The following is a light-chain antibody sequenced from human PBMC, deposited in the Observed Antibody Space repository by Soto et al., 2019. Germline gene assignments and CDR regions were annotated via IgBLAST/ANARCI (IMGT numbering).Light chain of an antibody. CDR2: AAS. J-gene: IGKJ2*01. CDR1: ESVSST. V-gene: IGKV3-15*01. CDR3: QQYKNWPPRDT. Sequence: EIVMTQSPATLSVSPGERATLSCRASESVSSTLAWYQQKPGQAPRLLIYAASTRATGVPARFSGSGSGTEFTITIRSLQAEDFAVYYCQQYKNWPPRDTFGQGTKLEIK.